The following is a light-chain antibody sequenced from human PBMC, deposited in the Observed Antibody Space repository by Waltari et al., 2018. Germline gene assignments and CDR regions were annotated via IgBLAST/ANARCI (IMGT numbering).Light chain of an antibody. CDR1: QRVGNN. J-gene: IGKJ2*01. Sequence: EIEMTQSPATLSVSPGESVTLPCRASQRVGNNLAWYQQRPGQAPRLLIYGASTRATDISDRFSGSGSGTDFTLTISALQSEDLAVYYCHQYNHWPTFTFGQGTKLQIE. CDR3: HQYNHWPTFT. V-gene: IGKV3-15*01. CDR2: GAS.